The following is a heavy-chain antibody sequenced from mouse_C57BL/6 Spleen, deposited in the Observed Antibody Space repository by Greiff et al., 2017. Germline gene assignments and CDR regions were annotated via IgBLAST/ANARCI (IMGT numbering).Heavy chain of an antibody. Sequence: QVQLQQSGAELMKPGASVKLSCKATGYTFTGYWIEWVKQRPGHGLEWIGEILPGSGSTNYNEKFKGKATFTADTSSNTAYMQLSSLTTEDSAIYYCARDLFLTTVVAGRFAYWGQGTLVTVSA. CDR1: GYTFTGYW. J-gene: IGHJ3*01. V-gene: IGHV1-9*01. D-gene: IGHD1-1*01. CDR2: ILPGSGST. CDR3: ARDLFLTTVVAGRFAY.